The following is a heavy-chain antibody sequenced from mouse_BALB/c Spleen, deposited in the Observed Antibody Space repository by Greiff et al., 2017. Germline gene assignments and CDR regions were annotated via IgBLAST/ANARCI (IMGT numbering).Heavy chain of an antibody. J-gene: IGHJ3*01. CDR1: GFSLTSYG. D-gene: IGHD4-1*02. Sequence: VQLQQSGPGLVQPSQSLSITCTVSGFSLTSYGVHWVRQSPGKGLEWLGVICSGGSTDYNAAFISRLSISKDNSKSQVFFKMNSLQADDTAIYYCARPTGTRGWFAYWGQGTLVTVSA. CDR3: ARPTGTRGWFAY. V-gene: IGHV2-4-1*01. CDR2: ICSGGST.